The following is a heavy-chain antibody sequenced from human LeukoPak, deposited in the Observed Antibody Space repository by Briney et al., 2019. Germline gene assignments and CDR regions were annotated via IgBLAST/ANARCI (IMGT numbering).Heavy chain of an antibody. D-gene: IGHD1-26*01. Sequence: PGGTLRLSCAASGFTFSNHGMNWVRQAPGKGLEWVSGISPRGDITYYADSVKGRFTVSRDNAKSSLYLQMNSLRAEDTAVYYCARDPYSGSYGADYYYYMDVWGKGTTVTISS. CDR2: ISPRGDIT. CDR3: ARDPYSGSYGADYYYYMDV. J-gene: IGHJ6*03. V-gene: IGHV3-23*01. CDR1: GFTFSNHG.